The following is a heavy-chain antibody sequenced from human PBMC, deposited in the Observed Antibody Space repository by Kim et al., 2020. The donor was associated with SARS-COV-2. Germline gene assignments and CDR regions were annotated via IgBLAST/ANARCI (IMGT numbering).Heavy chain of an antibody. CDR1: GFIFTSYA. Sequence: GWSLRLSCTASGFIFTSYAMSWVRQAPGKWLEWVASISGNGHTAYHADSVKGRFTISRDNSKDILFLQMNSLRAEDTAIYFCAKDRIVGIAVAGLDYWGQGTLVTVSS. D-gene: IGHD6-19*01. J-gene: IGHJ4*02. V-gene: IGHV3-23*01. CDR3: AKDRIVGIAVAGLDY. CDR2: ISGNGHTA.